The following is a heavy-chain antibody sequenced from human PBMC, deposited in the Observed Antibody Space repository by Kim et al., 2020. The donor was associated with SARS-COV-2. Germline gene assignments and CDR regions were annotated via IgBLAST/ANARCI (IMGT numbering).Heavy chain of an antibody. CDR1: GFTFSSYS. CDR3: ARGPSSRDSYYDSSGTYDY. J-gene: IGHJ4*02. CDR2: ISSSSSTI. Sequence: GGSLRLSCAASGFTFSSYSMNWVRQAPGKGLEWVSYISSSSSTIYYADSVEGRFTISRDNAKNSLYLQMNSLRDEDTAVYYCARGPSSRDSYYDSSGTYDYWGQGTLVTVSS. D-gene: IGHD3-22*01. V-gene: IGHV3-48*02.